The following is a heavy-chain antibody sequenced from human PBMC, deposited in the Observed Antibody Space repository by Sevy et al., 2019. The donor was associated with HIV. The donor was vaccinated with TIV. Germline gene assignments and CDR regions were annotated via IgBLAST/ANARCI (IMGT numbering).Heavy chain of an antibody. Sequence: GGSLRLSCVASGFTFSSYEMTWVRQDPGKGLEWVSSISSSGTTIYYGDSVEGRFTISRDNPKDSLYLQMNSLRAEDTAVYYCARKGGAYDVGFDPWGQGTLVTVSS. J-gene: IGHJ5*02. CDR2: ISSSGTTI. CDR1: GFTFSSYE. D-gene: IGHD3-22*01. CDR3: ARKGGAYDVGFDP. V-gene: IGHV3-48*03.